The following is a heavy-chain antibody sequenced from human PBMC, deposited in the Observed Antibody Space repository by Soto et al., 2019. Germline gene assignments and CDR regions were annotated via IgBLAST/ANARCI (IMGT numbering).Heavy chain of an antibody. Sequence: EVHLVESGGGVVRPGGSLRLSCAASGFIFDDYGMTWVRQAPGKGLEWVYGINWNGISTRYADSVKGRFTISRDNAKNSPFLQMNSLRVEDTALYYCARDRNDFDYWGPGTLVTVSS. J-gene: IGHJ4*02. CDR2: INWNGIST. V-gene: IGHV3-20*04. CDR1: GFIFDDYG. CDR3: ARDRNDFDY.